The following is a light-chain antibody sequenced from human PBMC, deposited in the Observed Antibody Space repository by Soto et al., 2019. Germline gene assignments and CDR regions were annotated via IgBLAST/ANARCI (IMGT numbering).Light chain of an antibody. CDR2: GAS. V-gene: IGKV3D-20*02. Sequence: EILLTQSPGTLSLSPGERATLSCRSSQSVSSSYLAWYQQKPGQAPRLLIYGASTRATGTPARFSGSGSGTEFTLTISSLEPEDFAVYYCQQRSNWPKTFGQGTKVDIK. CDR1: QSVSSSY. CDR3: QQRSNWPKT. J-gene: IGKJ1*01.